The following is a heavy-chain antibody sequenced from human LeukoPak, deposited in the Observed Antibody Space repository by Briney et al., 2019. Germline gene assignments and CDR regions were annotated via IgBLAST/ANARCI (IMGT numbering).Heavy chain of an antibody. D-gene: IGHD2-2*01. J-gene: IGHJ6*02. V-gene: IGHV3-23*01. CDR3: AKGIVVVPAAMAGYYGMDV. CDR1: GFTFSSYG. CDR2: ISGSGGST. Sequence: PGRSLRLSCAASGFTFSSYGMHWVRQAPGKGLEWVSAISGSGGSTYYADSVKGRFTISRDNSKSTLYLQMNSLRAEDTAVYYCAKGIVVVPAAMAGYYGMDVWGQGTTVTVSS.